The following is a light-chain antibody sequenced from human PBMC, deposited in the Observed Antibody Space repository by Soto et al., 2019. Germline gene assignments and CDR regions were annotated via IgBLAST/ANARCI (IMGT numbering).Light chain of an antibody. CDR1: QSVSSN. CDR3: QQYGSSPGT. V-gene: IGKV3-20*01. Sequence: EIMMKQSPATLSVSQGERATLSCRASQSVSSNLAWYQQKPGQAPRLLIYGASSRATGIPDRFSGSGSGTDFTLTISRLEPEDFAVYYCQQYGSSPGTFGQGTKVDIK. CDR2: GAS. J-gene: IGKJ1*01.